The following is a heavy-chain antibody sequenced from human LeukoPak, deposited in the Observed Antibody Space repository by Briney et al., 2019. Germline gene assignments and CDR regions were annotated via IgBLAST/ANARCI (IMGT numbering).Heavy chain of an antibody. V-gene: IGHV4-59*08. Sequence: SETLSLTCTVSGGSISSYYWSWIRQPPGKGLEWVGYIYYSGTTNYNPSLKSRVTISVDTSKNQFSLKLSSVTAADTAVYHCARHLSYYDILTGYSRPNYFDYWGQGTLVTVSS. CDR3: ARHLSYYDILTGYSRPNYFDY. J-gene: IGHJ4*02. CDR2: IYYSGTT. CDR1: GGSISSYY. D-gene: IGHD3-9*01.